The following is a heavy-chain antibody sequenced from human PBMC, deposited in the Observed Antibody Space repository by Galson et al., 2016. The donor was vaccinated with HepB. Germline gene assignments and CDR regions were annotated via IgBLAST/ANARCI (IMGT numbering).Heavy chain of an antibody. CDR2: IYPGDSDT. CDR1: GYNFATYW. J-gene: IGHJ6*01. V-gene: IGHV5-51*01. CDR3: ARRRDGMDV. Sequence: SGAEVKKPGESLKISCSTSGYNFATYWIGWLRQVSGKGLEWMEVIYPGDSDTRYSPSFQGQVTISADKSVNTTYLQWSSLKASDTAMYYCARRRDGMDVWGQGTTVIVSS.